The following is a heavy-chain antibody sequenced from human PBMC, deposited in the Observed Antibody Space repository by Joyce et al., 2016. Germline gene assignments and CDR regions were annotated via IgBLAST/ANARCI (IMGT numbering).Heavy chain of an antibody. D-gene: IGHD2-8*01. CDR1: GFTFSSYS. CDR2: LSSSSSYI. J-gene: IGHJ4*02. Sequence: EVQLVESGGGLVKPGGSLRLSCAASGFTFSSYSLSWVRQAPGKGLEGVSSLSSSSSYIKYTDSVNGRFTISRDNAKNSLYLQMNSLRVEDTAVYYCARSSYTNGIFDYWGQGTLVTVSS. CDR3: ARSSYTNGIFDY. V-gene: IGHV3-21*01.